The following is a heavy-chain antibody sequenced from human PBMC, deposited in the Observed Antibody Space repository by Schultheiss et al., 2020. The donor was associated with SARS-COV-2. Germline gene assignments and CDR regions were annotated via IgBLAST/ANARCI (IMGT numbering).Heavy chain of an antibody. CDR3: ARDLRYYDSSGTEN. J-gene: IGHJ4*02. CDR1: GGSISSSSYY. CDR2: IYYSGST. Sequence: SETLSLTCTVSGGSISSSSYYWGWIRQPPGKGLEWIGSIYYSGSTNYNPSLKSRVTISVDTSKNQFSLKLSSVTAADTAVYYCARDLRYYDSSGTENWGQGTLVTVSS. D-gene: IGHD3-22*01. V-gene: IGHV4-39*07.